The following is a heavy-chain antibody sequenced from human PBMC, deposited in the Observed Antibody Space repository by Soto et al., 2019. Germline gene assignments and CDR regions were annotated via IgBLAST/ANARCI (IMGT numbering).Heavy chain of an antibody. CDR3: ATTQSCYYYYYYMYV. J-gene: IGHJ6*03. V-gene: IGHV1-18*01. CDR1: GYTFTIYG. CDR2: ISAYNGNT. D-gene: IGHD3-10*01. Sequence: ASVKVSCKASGYTFTIYGISWVLQAPGQGLEWMGWISAYNGNTNYAQKLQGRVTMTTDTSTSTAYMELRSLRSDDTAVYYCATTQSCYYYYYYMYVWGKGTKVTVSS.